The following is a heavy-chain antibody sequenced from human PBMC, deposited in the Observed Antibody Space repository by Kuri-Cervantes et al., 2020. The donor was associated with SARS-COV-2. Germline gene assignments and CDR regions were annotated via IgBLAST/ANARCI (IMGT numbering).Heavy chain of an antibody. CDR2: ISAYNGNT. CDR1: GYTLTSYG. D-gene: IGHD2-2*01. Sequence: ASVKVSCKASGYTLTSYGISWVRQAPGQGLEWMGWISAYNGNTNYAQKLQGRVTVTTDTSTSTAYMELRSLRSDDTAVYYCARASGGLYCSSTSCGEGSWFDPWGQGTLVTVSS. V-gene: IGHV1-18*01. CDR3: ARASGGLYCSSTSCGEGSWFDP. J-gene: IGHJ5*02.